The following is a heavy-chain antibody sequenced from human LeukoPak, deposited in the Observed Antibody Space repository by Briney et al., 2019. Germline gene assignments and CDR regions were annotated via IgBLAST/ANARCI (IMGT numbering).Heavy chain of an antibody. CDR2: INHSGST. Sequence: SETLSLTCAVYGGSFSGYYWSWIRQPPGKGLEWIGEINHSGSTNYNPSLKSRVTISVDTSKNQFSLKLSSVTAADTAVYYCARHRRGYYDSSGYKFDPWGQGTLVTVSS. V-gene: IGHV4-34*01. J-gene: IGHJ5*02. D-gene: IGHD3-22*01. CDR1: GGSFSGYY. CDR3: ARHRRGYYDSSGYKFDP.